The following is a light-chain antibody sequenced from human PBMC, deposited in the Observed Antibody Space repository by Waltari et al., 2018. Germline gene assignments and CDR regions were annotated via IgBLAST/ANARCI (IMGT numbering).Light chain of an antibody. Sequence: QSALTQPASVSGSLGQSISISCAGTSNDVGAHNLVSWYQQYPGRAPKLVIYEVTNRPSGISSRFSGSKSGNTASLTISGLQSEDEAEYFCSSYSTTFTVLFGGGTEVTVL. J-gene: IGLJ3*02. V-gene: IGLV2-14*01. CDR3: SSYSTTFTVL. CDR2: EVT. CDR1: SNDVGAHNL.